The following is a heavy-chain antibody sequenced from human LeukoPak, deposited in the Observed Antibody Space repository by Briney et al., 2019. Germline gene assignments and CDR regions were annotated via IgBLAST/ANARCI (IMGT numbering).Heavy chain of an antibody. CDR2: ISGSGDST. CDR1: GFTFRSYG. D-gene: IGHD3-9*01. V-gene: IGHV3-23*01. J-gene: IGHJ2*01. CDR3: ARSQYYEILTGFYNWYFDL. Sequence: GGSLRLSCAASGFTFRSYGMTWVRQAPGKGLEWVSAISGSGDSTYYADSVKGRFTISRDNSKNTLYLQMNSLRAEDTAVYYCARSQYYEILTGFYNWYFDLWGRGTLVTVSS.